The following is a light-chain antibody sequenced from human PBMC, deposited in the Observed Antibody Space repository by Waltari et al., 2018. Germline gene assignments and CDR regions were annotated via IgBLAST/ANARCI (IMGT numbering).Light chain of an antibody. CDR3: QVWHSSGGV. CDR1: NLAALR. Sequence: SYVLTQPPSVSVAPRKTAKITCGGKNLAALRVHWYQPRPGRAPVVVIQDDSDRPSGIPERFSGSNSGNTATLTISGVEAGDEADYYCQVWHSSGGVFGGGTRLTVL. V-gene: IGLV3-21*01. J-gene: IGLJ3*02. CDR2: DDS.